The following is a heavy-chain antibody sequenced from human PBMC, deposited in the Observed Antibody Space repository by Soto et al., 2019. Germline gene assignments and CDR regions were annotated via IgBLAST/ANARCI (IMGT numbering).Heavy chain of an antibody. CDR2: ISASNNNI. CDR1: GFTLRNYE. Sequence: GGPLRPSCAAFGFTLRNYEINWVRQAPGKGLEWISKISASNNNIYYADSVRGQFTISRDNAKNSLYLQRNSLRAEDTAIYYCASEGLCGAVCYFFEYWGQGTQVTVSS. V-gene: IGHV3-48*03. J-gene: IGHJ4*02. CDR3: ASEGLCGAVCYFFEY. D-gene: IGHD2-21*02.